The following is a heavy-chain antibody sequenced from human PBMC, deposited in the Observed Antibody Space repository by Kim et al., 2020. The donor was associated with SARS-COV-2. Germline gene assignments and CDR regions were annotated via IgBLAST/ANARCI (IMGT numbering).Heavy chain of an antibody. CDR3: ARGLLLWFGEMGAFDI. D-gene: IGHD3-10*01. CDR1: GGSISSYY. CDR2: IYYSGST. J-gene: IGHJ3*02. V-gene: IGHV4-59*13. Sequence: SETLSLTCTVSGGSISSYYWSWIRQPPGKGLEWIGYIYYSGSTNYNPSLKSRVTISVDTSKNQFSLKLSSVTAADTAVYYCARGLLLWFGEMGAFDIWGQGTMVTVSS.